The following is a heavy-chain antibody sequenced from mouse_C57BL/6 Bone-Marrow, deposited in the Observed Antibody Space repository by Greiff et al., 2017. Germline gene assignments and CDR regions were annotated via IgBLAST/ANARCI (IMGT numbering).Heavy chain of an antibody. V-gene: IGHV1-26*01. Sequence: EVQLQQSGPVLVKPGASVKISCKASGYTFTDYYMNWVKQSHGKSLEWIGDINPNNGGTSYNQKFKGKATLTVDKSSSTAYMELRSLTSEDSAVYYCAVSYFDYWGQGTTLTVSS. D-gene: IGHD6-2*01. J-gene: IGHJ2*01. CDR3: AVSYFDY. CDR2: INPNNGGT. CDR1: GYTFTDYY.